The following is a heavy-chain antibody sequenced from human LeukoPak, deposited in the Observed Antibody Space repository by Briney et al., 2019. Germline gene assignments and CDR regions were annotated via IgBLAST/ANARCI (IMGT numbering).Heavy chain of an antibody. V-gene: IGHV1-8*01. D-gene: IGHD1-1*01. J-gene: IGHJ4*02. Sequence: ASVKVSCKASGYSFTSYDINWVRQATGQGLEWMGWMNPNSGNTGYPQKFQGRVTMTRNTSISTAYMELNSLRSEDTAVYYCARFPYNWNDWGQGTLVTVSS. CDR1: GYSFTSYD. CDR2: MNPNSGNT. CDR3: ARFPYNWND.